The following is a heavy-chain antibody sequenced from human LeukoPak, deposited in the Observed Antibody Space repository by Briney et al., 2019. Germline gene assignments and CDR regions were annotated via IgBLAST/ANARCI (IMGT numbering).Heavy chain of an antibody. D-gene: IGHD3-16*02. CDR2: ISDSGGST. Sequence: AGGSLRLSCAASGLPLSSYAMSWARQAPGKGLEWGSAISDSGGSTYYADSVKGRFTISRDNSKNTLYLQMNSLRAEDTAVYYCAKWPLYVWGSYRYNWFDPWGQGTLVTVSS. J-gene: IGHJ5*02. CDR1: GLPLSSYA. V-gene: IGHV3-23*01. CDR3: AKWPLYVWGSYRYNWFDP.